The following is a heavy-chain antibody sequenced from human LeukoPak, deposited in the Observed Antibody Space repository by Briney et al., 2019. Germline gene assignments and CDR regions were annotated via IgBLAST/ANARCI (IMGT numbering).Heavy chain of an antibody. CDR3: ARGAAAGDYY. D-gene: IGHD6-13*01. J-gene: IGHJ4*02. V-gene: IGHV4-31*03. Sequence: SETLSLTCTVSGGSISSGGYYWSWIRQHPGKGLEWIGYIYNSGSTYYNPSLKSRVTISVDTSKHQFSLKLSSVTAADTAVYYCARGAAAGDYYWGQGTLVTVSS. CDR1: GGSISSGGYY. CDR2: IYNSGST.